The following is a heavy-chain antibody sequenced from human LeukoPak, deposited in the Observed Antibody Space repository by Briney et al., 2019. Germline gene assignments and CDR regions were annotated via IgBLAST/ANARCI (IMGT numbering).Heavy chain of an antibody. J-gene: IGHJ6*02. CDR1: GYTFSGFY. CDR2: INPKSGDT. Sequence: ASVKVSCKASGYTFSGFYVHWVRQAPGQGLEWMGRINPKSGDTNYAQKFQGRVTMTRDPSTSTVYMELSRLRSDDTAVFYCARVTLVRGVMITEGYGMDIWGQGTTVTVSS. D-gene: IGHD3-10*01. CDR3: ARVTLVRGVMITEGYGMDI. V-gene: IGHV1-2*06.